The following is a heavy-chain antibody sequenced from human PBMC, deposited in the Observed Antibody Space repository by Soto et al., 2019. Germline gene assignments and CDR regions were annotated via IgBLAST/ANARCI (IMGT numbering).Heavy chain of an antibody. CDR3: ARRPGYSYGYYYYGMDV. V-gene: IGHV1-69*06. CDR1: GGTFSSYA. J-gene: IGHJ6*02. D-gene: IGHD5-18*01. CDR2: IIPIFGTA. Sequence: SVKVSCKASGGTFSSYAISWVRQAPGQGLEWMGGIIPIFGTANYAQKFQGRVTITADKSTSTAYMELSSLRSEDTAAYYCARRPGYSYGYYYYGMDVWGQGTTVTVSS.